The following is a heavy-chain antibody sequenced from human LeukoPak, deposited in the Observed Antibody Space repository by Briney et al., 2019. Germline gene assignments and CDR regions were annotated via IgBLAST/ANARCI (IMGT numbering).Heavy chain of an antibody. V-gene: IGHV4-39*01. D-gene: IGHD3-22*01. CDR2: IYYSGST. J-gene: IGHJ3*02. CDR3: ARPTYGYYYDSSGGAFDI. Sequence: SETLSLTCTVSGDSISSSNCYWGWIRQPPGKGLEWIGSIYYSGSTYYNPSLKSRVTISVDTSKNQFSLKLSSVTAADTAVYYCARPTYGYYYDSSGGAFDIWGQGTMVTVSS. CDR1: GDSISSSNCY.